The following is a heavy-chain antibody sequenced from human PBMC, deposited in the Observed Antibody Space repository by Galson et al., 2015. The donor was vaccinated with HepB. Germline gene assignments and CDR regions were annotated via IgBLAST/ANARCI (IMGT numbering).Heavy chain of an antibody. J-gene: IGHJ4*02. D-gene: IGHD3-16*01. V-gene: IGHV3-15*01. CDR1: GFIFSNAW. CDR3: TTNSWFGGASY. CDR2: IKRKNDGGTT. Sequence: SLRLSCAASGFIFSNAWMSWVRQAPGKGPEWVGRIKRKNDGGTTDYAAPVKGRFTISRDDSRDTVYLQMNSLKTEDTAVYYCTTNSWFGGASYWGQGTLVTVSS.